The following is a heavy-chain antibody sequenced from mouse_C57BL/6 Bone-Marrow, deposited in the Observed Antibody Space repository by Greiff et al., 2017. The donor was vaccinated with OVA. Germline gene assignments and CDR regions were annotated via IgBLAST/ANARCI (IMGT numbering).Heavy chain of an antibody. J-gene: IGHJ1*03. CDR1: GFNIKDDY. Sequence: EVQLQQSGAELVRPGASVKLSCTASGFNIKDDYMHWVKQRPEQGLEWIGWIDPENGDTEYASTFQGKATITADTSSNTAYLQLSSLTSEDTAVYYWTACITTVVASNWYFDVWGTGTTVTVSS. CDR3: TACITTVVASNWYFDV. CDR2: IDPENGDT. V-gene: IGHV14-4*01. D-gene: IGHD1-1*01.